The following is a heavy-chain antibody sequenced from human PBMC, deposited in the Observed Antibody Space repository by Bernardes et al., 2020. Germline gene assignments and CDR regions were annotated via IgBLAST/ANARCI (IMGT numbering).Heavy chain of an antibody. D-gene: IGHD3-10*01. Sequence: SETLSLTCTVSGGSISGYYWSWIRQPPGKGLEWFGYIDDSGNAYHNPSLWGRVTISVDTSKNQFSLSLTSMTAADTAIYYCARGIWASGTYMRSDWFDPWGQGTLVTVTS. CDR3: ARGIWASGTYMRSDWFDP. V-gene: IGHV4-59*08. CDR1: GGSISGYY. CDR2: IDDSGNA. J-gene: IGHJ5*02.